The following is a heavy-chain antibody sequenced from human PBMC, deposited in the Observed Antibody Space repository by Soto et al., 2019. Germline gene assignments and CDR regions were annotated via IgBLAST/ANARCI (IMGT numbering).Heavy chain of an antibody. J-gene: IGHJ6*02. CDR1: GYTFTSYG. CDR2: ISAYNGNT. D-gene: IGHD5-18*01. V-gene: IGHV1-18*01. CDR3: ARVRGYSYGTNYYYYYGMDV. Sequence: ASVKVYCKASGYTFTSYGISWVRQAPGQGLEWMGWISAYNGNTNYAQKLQGRVTMTTDTSTSTAYMELRSLRSDDTAVYYCARVRGYSYGTNYYYYYGMDVWGQGTTVTVSS.